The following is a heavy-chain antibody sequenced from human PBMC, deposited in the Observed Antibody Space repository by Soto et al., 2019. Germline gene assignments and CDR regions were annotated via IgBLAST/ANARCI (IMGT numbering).Heavy chain of an antibody. CDR2: IYYSGST. CDR1: GGSISSSSYY. J-gene: IGHJ5*02. V-gene: IGHV4-39*01. D-gene: IGHD6-13*01. CDR3: ARHPGYSSSWYGNWFDP. Sequence: QLLESGPGLVKPSETLSLTCTVSGGSISSSSYYWGWIRQPPGKGLEWIGSIYYSGSTYYNPSLKSRVTISVDTSKNQFSLKLSSVTAADTAVYYCARHPGYSSSWYGNWFDPWGQGTLVTVSS.